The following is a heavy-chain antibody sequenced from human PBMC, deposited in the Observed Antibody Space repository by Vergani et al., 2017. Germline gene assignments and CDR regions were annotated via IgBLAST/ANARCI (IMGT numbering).Heavy chain of an antibody. J-gene: IGHJ5*02. Sequence: VQLVESGGGVVQPGKSLSLSCETSGFIFSDYVMHWVRQAPGKGLEWVSAISGSGGSTYYADSVKGRFTISRDNSKNTLYLQMNSLRAEDTAVYYCANGWNYGDPWGQGTLVTVSS. V-gene: IGHV3-23*04. CDR3: ANGWNYGDP. D-gene: IGHD1-7*01. CDR1: GFIFSDYV. CDR2: ISGSGGST.